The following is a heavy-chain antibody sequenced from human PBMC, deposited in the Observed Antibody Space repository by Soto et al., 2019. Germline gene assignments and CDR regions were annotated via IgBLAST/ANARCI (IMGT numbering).Heavy chain of an antibody. CDR1: GYTFTSYY. V-gene: IGHV1-46*01. CDR3: AWEGPMLAAAVSQLPYYYYVMDV. CDR2: INPSGGST. J-gene: IGHJ6*02. Sequence: GASVKVSCKASGYTFTSYYMHWVRQAPGQGLEWMGIINPSGGSTSYAQKFQGRVTITRDTSTSTAYMELSSLRSEDTAVYYCAWEGPMLAAAVSQLPYYYYVMDVCGQGTTVTVSS. D-gene: IGHD6-13*01.